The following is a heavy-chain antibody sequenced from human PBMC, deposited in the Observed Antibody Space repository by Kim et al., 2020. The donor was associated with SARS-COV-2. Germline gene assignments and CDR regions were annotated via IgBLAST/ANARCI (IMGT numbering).Heavy chain of an antibody. V-gene: IGHV3-30*18. D-gene: IGHD3-16*01. Sequence: GGSLRLSCAASGFTFSSYGMHWVRQAPGKGLEWVAVISYDGSNKYYADSVKGRFTISRDNSKNTLYLQMNSLRAEDTAVYYCAKDRGFTAPVMITFGGVGGAFAIWGQGTIVTVSS. CDR3: AKDRGFTAPVMITFGGVGGAFAI. J-gene: IGHJ3*02. CDR2: ISYDGSNK. CDR1: GFTFSSYG.